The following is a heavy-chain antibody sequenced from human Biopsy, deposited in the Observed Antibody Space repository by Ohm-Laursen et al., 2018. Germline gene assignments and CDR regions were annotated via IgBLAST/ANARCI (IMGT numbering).Heavy chain of an antibody. CDR2: FVPEDDER. Sequence: ASVKASCQVSGYVLSELSMRWVRQAPGKGLEWMGGFVPEDDERIYAQKFQGRVTMTEDTSTGTAYMELRGLRSDDTAVYFCTTSAEYGALDYWGQGTLVTVSS. CDR1: GYVLSELS. V-gene: IGHV1-24*01. J-gene: IGHJ4*02. D-gene: IGHD2-2*01. CDR3: TTSAEYGALDY.